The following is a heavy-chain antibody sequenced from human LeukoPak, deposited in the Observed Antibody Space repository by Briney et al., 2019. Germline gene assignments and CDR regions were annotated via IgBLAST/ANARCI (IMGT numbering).Heavy chain of an antibody. V-gene: IGHV3-23*01. CDR2: ISGSAGST. Sequence: GGSLRLSCAASGFTFSKYAMSWVRQAPGKGLEWVSSISGSAGSTFYADSVKGRFTISRDNSKNTLYLQLNSLRAEDTAVYYCAKARFGGNSPAIYTLDVWGQGTTVTVSS. D-gene: IGHD4-23*01. J-gene: IGHJ6*02. CDR3: AKARFGGNSPAIYTLDV. CDR1: GFTFSKYA.